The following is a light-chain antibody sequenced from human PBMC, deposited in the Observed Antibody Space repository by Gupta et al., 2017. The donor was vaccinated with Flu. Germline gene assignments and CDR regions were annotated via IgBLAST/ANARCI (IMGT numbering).Light chain of an antibody. CDR3: QQGCNSPWA. CDR2: RAS. CDR1: AGLVDSDGNSY. Sequence: EVLRTQTPLSLPVSLGRPASISCRARAGLVDSDGNSYLDWFQQRPGQAPRRLIYRASYRASGVPDRFSGSGSGTDFTLTISSREAEDFGIYYCQQGCNSPWAFGQGTKVEIK. V-gene: IGKV2-30*01. J-gene: IGKJ1*01.